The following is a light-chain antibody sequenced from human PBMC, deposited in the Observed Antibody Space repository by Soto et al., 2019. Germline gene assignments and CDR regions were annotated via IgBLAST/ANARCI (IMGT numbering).Light chain of an antibody. J-gene: IGLJ2*01. V-gene: IGLV2-14*01. CDR2: EVS. CDR1: SSDVGAYNY. CDR3: SSYTSSNTLV. Sequence: QSALTQPASVSGSPGQSITISCTGTSSDVGAYNYVSWYQQHPGKAPKLMIFEVSDRPSGVSNRFPGSKSGNTASLTISGLQAEDEADYYCSSYTSSNTLVFGGGTTLTVL.